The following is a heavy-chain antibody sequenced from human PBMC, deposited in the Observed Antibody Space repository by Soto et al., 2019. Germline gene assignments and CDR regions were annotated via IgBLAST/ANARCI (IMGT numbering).Heavy chain of an antibody. J-gene: IGHJ4*02. D-gene: IGHD6-19*01. CDR2: IYYSGST. CDR3: ARLRPGIAVAGGPIDY. Sequence: SETLSLTCTVSGGSISSSSYYWGWIRQPPGKGLEWIGSIYYSGSTYYNPSLKSRVTISVDTSKNQFSLKLSSVTAADTAVYYCARLRPGIAVAGGPIDYWGQGTLVTVSS. CDR1: GGSISSSSYY. V-gene: IGHV4-39*01.